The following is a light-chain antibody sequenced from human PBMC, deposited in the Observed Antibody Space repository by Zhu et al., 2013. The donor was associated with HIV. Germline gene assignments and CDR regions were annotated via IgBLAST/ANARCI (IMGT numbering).Light chain of an antibody. Sequence: AVVTQEPSLTVSPGGTVTLTCGSSTGAVTSGHYPYWFQYKPGQAPRTLIYDIMERHSWTPARFSGSLLGGKGALTLSGAQPEDEADYYCLVSYTGAWVFGGGTKLTVL. CDR3: LVSYTGAWV. CDR2: DIM. J-gene: IGLJ2*01. V-gene: IGLV7-46*01. CDR1: TGAVTSGHY.